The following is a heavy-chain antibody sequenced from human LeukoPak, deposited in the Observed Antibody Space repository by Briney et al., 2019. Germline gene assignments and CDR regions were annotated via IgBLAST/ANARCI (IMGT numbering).Heavy chain of an antibody. J-gene: IGHJ4*02. CDR2: INHSGST. Sequence: SETLSLTCTVSGGSISSYYWSWIRQPPGKGLEWIGEINHSGSTNYNPSLKSRVTISVDTSKNQFSLKLSSVTAADTAVYYCARDFLNFDYWGQGTLVTVSS. V-gene: IGHV4-34*01. CDR3: ARDFLNFDY. CDR1: GGSISSYY. D-gene: IGHD2/OR15-2a*01.